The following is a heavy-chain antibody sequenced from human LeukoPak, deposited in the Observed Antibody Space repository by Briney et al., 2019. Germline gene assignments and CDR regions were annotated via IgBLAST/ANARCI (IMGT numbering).Heavy chain of an antibody. D-gene: IGHD6-6*01. J-gene: IGHJ4*02. CDR3: ARGSSFGSY. Sequence: GGSLRLSCATSGFTFENYWMHWVRQAPGKGLEWVANIKQDDSEKYYVDSVRGRFTISGDNAKNSLYLQMNSLEVEDTAVYYCARGSSFGSYWGQGTLATVSS. V-gene: IGHV3-7*01. CDR2: IKQDDSEK. CDR1: GFTFENYW.